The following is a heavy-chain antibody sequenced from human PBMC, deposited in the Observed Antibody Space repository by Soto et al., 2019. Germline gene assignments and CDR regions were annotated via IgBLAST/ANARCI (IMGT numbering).Heavy chain of an antibody. CDR3: ARDLRIDCSSTSCYYFDY. CDR2: INPNSGGT. J-gene: IGHJ4*02. CDR1: GYTFTGYY. D-gene: IGHD2-2*01. V-gene: IGHV1-2*02. Sequence: ASVKVSCKXSGYTFTGYYMHWVRQAPGQGLEWMGWINPNSGGTNYAQKFQGRVTMTRDTSISTAYMELSRLRSDDTAVYYCARDLRIDCSSTSCYYFDYWGQGTLVTVPQ.